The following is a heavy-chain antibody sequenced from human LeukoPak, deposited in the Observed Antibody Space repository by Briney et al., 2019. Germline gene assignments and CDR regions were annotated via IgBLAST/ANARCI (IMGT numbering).Heavy chain of an antibody. V-gene: IGHV3-30*02. Sequence: GGSLRLSCAASGFIFSNYGMHWVRQAPGKGLEWVAFIRYDESNKFYADSVKGRFTISRHNSKNILFLQMNSLRAEDTAVYYCATMQWLEGVDWFDPWGQGTLVTVSS. D-gene: IGHD6-19*01. CDR1: GFIFSNYG. J-gene: IGHJ5*02. CDR2: IRYDESNK. CDR3: ATMQWLEGVDWFDP.